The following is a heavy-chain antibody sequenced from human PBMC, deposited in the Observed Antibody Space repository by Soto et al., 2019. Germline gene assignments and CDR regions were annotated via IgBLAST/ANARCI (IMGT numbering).Heavy chain of an antibody. J-gene: IGHJ6*02. CDR1: GFTFSSYG. D-gene: IGHD3-22*01. CDR3: AKDRYDSSGYYKGMDV. Sequence: PGGSLRLSCAASGFTFSSYGMHWVRQAPGKGLEWVAVISYDGSNKYYADSVKGRFTISRDNSKNTLYLQMNSLRAEDTAVYYCAKDRYDSSGYYKGMDVWGQGT. CDR2: ISYDGSNK. V-gene: IGHV3-30*18.